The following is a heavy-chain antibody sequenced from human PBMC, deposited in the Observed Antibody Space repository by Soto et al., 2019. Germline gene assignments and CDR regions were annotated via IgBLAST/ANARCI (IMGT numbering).Heavy chain of an antibody. CDR2: ISWKSGSV. CDR1: GFTFSDSA. Sequence: PGGSLRLSCAASGFTFSDSAMHWVRQAPGKGLEWVSGISWKSGSVGYAKSVKGRFTNYRNNAKNSLYLKMNSLRAEVKAFYYCASVAGTGGAARDVWGQGTMVTVSS. V-gene: IGHV3-9*01. D-gene: IGHD6-19*01. J-gene: IGHJ3*01. CDR3: ASVAGTGGAARDV.